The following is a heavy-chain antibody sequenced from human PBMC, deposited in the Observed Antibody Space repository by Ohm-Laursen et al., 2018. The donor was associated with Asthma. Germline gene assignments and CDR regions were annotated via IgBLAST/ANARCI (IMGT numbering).Heavy chain of an antibody. D-gene: IGHD3-3*01. CDR3: ARKGSYYDFWSGRYYYYYGMDV. J-gene: IGHJ6*02. V-gene: IGHV4-59*07. Sequence: SDTLSLTCPVSGGSISHYYWGWIRQPPGKGLEWIGYIYSTGSTNYNPSLESRVTISIDTSTNQFSLKLSSVTAADTAVYYCARKGSYYDFWSGRYYYYYGMDVWGQGTTVTVSS. CDR2: IYSTGST. CDR1: GGSISHYY.